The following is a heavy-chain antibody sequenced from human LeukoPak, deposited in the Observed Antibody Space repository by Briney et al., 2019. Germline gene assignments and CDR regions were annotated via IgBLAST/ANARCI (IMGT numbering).Heavy chain of an antibody. J-gene: IGHJ4*02. CDR2: ISYDGSNK. Sequence: GGSLRLSCAASGFTFSSYAMHWVRQAPGKGLEWVAVISYDGSNKYYVDSVKGRFTISRDNSKNTLYLQMNSLRAEDTAVYYCAKQGGYSYGYLDYWGQGTLVTVSS. D-gene: IGHD5-18*01. V-gene: IGHV3-30-3*02. CDR3: AKQGGYSYGYLDY. CDR1: GFTFSSYA.